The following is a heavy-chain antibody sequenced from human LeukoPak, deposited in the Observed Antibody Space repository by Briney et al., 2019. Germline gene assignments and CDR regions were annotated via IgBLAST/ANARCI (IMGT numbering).Heavy chain of an antibody. CDR1: GGSISTSNW. D-gene: IGHD3-10*01. V-gene: IGHV4-4*02. Sequence: PSETLSLTCAVTGGSISTSNWWTWVRQPPGKGLEWIGETYHSGAPNYNPSLKSRVTMSVDTSKNQFSLRLSSMTAADTAVYYCARERHYLDVWGQGTTVTVSS. CDR3: ARERHYLDV. CDR2: TYHSGAP. J-gene: IGHJ6*02.